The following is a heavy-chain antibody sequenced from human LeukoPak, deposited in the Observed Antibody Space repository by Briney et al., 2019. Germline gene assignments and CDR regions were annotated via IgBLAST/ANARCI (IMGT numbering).Heavy chain of an antibody. CDR1: GGSLSGYY. CDR3: ARVGAKLTGVGRDFDL. CDR2: VYYSGST. V-gene: IGHV4-59*01. D-gene: IGHD3-9*01. J-gene: IGHJ2*01. Sequence: SETMSLTCSVYGGSLSGYYWSWIRQPAGKGLEWIGYVYYSGSTTYNPSLKSRVTVSVDTSKNQFSLTLSAVTAADTAVYYCARVGAKLTGVGRDFDLWGRGTLVTVSS.